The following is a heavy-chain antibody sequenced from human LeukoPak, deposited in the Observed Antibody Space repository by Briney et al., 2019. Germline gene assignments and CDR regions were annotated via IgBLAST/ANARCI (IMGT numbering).Heavy chain of an antibody. J-gene: IGHJ4*02. CDR1: GGSISSITYY. Sequence: SETLSLTCTVSGGSISSITYYWGWIRQPPGKGLEWVGHMYYRGNTFYNPSLKSRVTISVDTSKNQFSLKLSSVTAADTAVYYCARCYGSGSYMSSFFDYWGQGTLVTVSS. CDR3: ARCYGSGSYMSSFFDY. D-gene: IGHD3-10*01. V-gene: IGHV4-39*07. CDR2: MYYRGNT.